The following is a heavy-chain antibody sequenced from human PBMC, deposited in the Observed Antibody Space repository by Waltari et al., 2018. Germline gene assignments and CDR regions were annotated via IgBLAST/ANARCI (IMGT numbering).Heavy chain of an antibody. CDR3: ARNQRGWFDAFDI. CDR2: LHYIGDT. Sequence: QLQLQESGPGLVEPSETLSLTCTASGDSISTTNYYWGWIRQPQGTGMEWIGSLHYIGDTYYICSLKSRVIISVDTSNHQFSRRLTSVTAADTAIYFCARNQRGWFDAFDIWGQGTAVTVSS. D-gene: IGHD6-19*01. J-gene: IGHJ3*02. CDR1: GDSISTTNYY. V-gene: IGHV4-39*07.